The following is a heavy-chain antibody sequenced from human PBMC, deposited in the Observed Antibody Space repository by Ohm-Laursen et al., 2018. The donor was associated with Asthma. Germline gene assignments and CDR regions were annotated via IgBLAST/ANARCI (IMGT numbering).Heavy chain of an antibody. CDR2: ISFDGDTK. CDR1: GFTFDIYA. V-gene: IGHV3-30-3*01. J-gene: IGHJ6*02. CDR3: ARDSDTRQTIGYYYGMDV. Sequence: SLRLSCAASGFTFDIYAMDWVRQAPGKGLEWVAVISFDGDTKFYADSVKGRFTISRDISKNTLYLQMNSLRAEDTAVYYCARDSDTRQTIGYYYGMDVWGPGTTVTVSS. D-gene: IGHD5-18*01.